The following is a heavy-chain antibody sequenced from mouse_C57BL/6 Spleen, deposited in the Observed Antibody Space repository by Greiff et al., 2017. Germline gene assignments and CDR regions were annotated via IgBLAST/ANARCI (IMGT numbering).Heavy chain of an antibody. CDR3: ARRSDYWYFDV. J-gene: IGHJ1*03. CDR1: GYTFTSYW. Sequence: VQLQQSGAELVKPGASVKLSCKASGYTFTSYWMQWVKQRPGQGLEWIGELDPSDSYPNYNQKFKGKATLTVDTSSSTAYMQLSSLTSEDSAVYYCARRSDYWYFDVWGTGTTGTVSS. CDR2: LDPSDSYP. V-gene: IGHV1-50*01.